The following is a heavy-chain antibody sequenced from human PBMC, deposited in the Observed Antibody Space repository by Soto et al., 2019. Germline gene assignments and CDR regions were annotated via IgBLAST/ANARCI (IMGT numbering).Heavy chain of an antibody. J-gene: IGHJ4*02. CDR1: GFTFSSYS. V-gene: IGHV3-48*02. CDR2: ISSSSSTI. Sequence: EVQLVESGGGLVQPGGSLRLSCAASGFTFSSYSMNWVRQAPGKGLEWVSYISSSSSTIYYADSVKGRFTISRDNAKNSLYLQMNSLRDEDTDVYYCAREPTYYYDSSGYYFDYWGQGTLVTVSS. CDR3: AREPTYYYDSSGYYFDY. D-gene: IGHD3-22*01.